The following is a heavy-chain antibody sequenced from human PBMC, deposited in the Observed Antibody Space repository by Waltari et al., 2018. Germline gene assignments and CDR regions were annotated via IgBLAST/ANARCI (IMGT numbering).Heavy chain of an antibody. CDR2: IYYSGST. CDR3: ARGCGGDCYPPNWFDP. D-gene: IGHD2-21*02. CDR1: GGSISSYY. J-gene: IGHJ5*02. Sequence: QVQLQESGPGLVKPSETLSLTCTVSGGSISSYYWSWIRQPPGKGLEWIGYIYYSGSTTYNPCRKSRSTKSVDTSKNQFSLKLSSVSAADTAVYYCARGCGGDCYPPNWFDPWGQGTLVTVSS. V-gene: IGHV4-59*01.